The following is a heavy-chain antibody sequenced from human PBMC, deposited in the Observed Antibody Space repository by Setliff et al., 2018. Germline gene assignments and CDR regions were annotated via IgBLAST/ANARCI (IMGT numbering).Heavy chain of an antibody. J-gene: IGHJ4*02. V-gene: IGHV1-3*04. CDR1: GYTFSANA. Sequence: ASVKVSCKASGYTFSANAIHWVRQAPGQRLEWMGFIYTDNGNTKYSKNFQDRVTMTMDASITTVYMELSRLTSDDTAVYYCVRQDILTSYYMFDYWGQGTLVTVSS. D-gene: IGHD3-9*01. CDR3: VRQDILTSYYMFDY. CDR2: IYTDNGNT.